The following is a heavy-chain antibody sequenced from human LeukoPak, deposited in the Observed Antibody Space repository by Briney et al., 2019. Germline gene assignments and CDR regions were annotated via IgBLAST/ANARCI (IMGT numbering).Heavy chain of an antibody. Sequence: HSGGSLRLSCAASGFTFSSCGMHWVRQAPGKGLEWVAFIRYDGSNKYYADSVKGRFTISRDNSKNTLYLQMNSLRAEDTAVYYCAKDRGSGYYYLSSGYFDYWGQGTLVTVSS. CDR3: AKDRGSGYYYLSSGYFDY. J-gene: IGHJ4*02. V-gene: IGHV3-30*02. CDR1: GFTFSSCG. CDR2: IRYDGSNK. D-gene: IGHD3-22*01.